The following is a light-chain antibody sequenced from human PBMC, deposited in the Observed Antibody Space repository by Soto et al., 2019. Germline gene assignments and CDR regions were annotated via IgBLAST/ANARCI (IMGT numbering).Light chain of an antibody. CDR2: GAS. CDR1: QSVSSTY. V-gene: IGKV3-20*01. CDR3: QQYGSSRWT. Sequence: EIVLTQSPGTLSLSPGERATLSCRASQSVSSTYLAWLQQKAGQAPRLLIHGASSRAIGIPDRFSGSGSGTDFTLTISRLEPEDFAVYYCQQYGSSRWTFGQGTKVEI. J-gene: IGKJ1*01.